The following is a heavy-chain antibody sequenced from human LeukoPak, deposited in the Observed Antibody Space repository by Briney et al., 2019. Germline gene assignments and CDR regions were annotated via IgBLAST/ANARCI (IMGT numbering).Heavy chain of an antibody. J-gene: IGHJ4*02. CDR2: IRSSGDTK. CDR1: GFTFSSYA. Sequence: PGGSLRLSCAASGFTFSSYAMHWVRQAPGKGLEWVSYIRSSGDTKYYADSVKGRFTISRDNAKNSLYLQMNSLRDEDTAVYYCVRDPDALDYWGQGTLVTVSS. D-gene: IGHD2-2*01. CDR3: VRDPDALDY. V-gene: IGHV3-48*02.